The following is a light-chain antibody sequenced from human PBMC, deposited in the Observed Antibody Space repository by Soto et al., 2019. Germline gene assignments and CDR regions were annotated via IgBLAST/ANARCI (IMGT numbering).Light chain of an antibody. J-gene: IGKJ2*01. Sequence: DIQMTQSPSSLSASVGDRVTITCRAIQDISIYLNWIQQKPGKAPKLLIYDVSNLEKGVPSRFTGSGSGTDFTLTINSLQPDEIATYYGQQYNVVPPTCGQGTRLEI. CDR3: QQYNVVPPT. V-gene: IGKV1-33*01. CDR2: DVS. CDR1: QDISIY.